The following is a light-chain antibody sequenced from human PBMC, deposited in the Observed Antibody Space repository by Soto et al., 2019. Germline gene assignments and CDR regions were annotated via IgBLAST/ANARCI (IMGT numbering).Light chain of an antibody. CDR2: GAT. V-gene: IGKV3-20*01. CDR3: QQYGRSATFT. Sequence: EIVLTQSPGTLSLSPGERATLSCRASQSVSGNYLAWYQQKLGQAPRLLIYGATSRATGIPDRFIGSVSGTDFSLTISRLEPEDFAVYYCQQYGRSATFTFGPGTKVDIK. CDR1: QSVSGNY. J-gene: IGKJ3*01.